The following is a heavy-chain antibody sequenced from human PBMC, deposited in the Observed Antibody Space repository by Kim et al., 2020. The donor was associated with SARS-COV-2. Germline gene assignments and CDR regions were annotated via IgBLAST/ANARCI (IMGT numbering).Heavy chain of an antibody. D-gene: IGHD6-19*01. CDR3: AISPAAQKSIAVAGNQAGGY. CDR2: ISGSGGST. J-gene: IGHJ4*02. CDR1: GFTFSSYA. Sequence: GGSLRLSCAASGFTFSSYAMSWVRQAPGKGLEWVSAISGSGGSTYYADSVKGRFTISRDNSKNTLYLQMNSLRAEDTAVYYCAISPAAQKSIAVAGNQAGGYWGQGTLVTVSS. V-gene: IGHV3-23*01.